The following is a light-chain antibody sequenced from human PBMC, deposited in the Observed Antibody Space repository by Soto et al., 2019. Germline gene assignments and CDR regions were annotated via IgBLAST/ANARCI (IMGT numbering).Light chain of an antibody. CDR3: QQRVNWPQVT. J-gene: IGKJ4*01. Sequence: ETILTQSPATLSLSPGERATLSCRASQSISNYLAWYQQKPGQAPRLLIYDASNRATGIPARFSGSGSGTDFTLTISSREPEEFAVYYCQQRVNWPQVTFGGGTKVE. V-gene: IGKV3-11*01. CDR2: DAS. CDR1: QSISNY.